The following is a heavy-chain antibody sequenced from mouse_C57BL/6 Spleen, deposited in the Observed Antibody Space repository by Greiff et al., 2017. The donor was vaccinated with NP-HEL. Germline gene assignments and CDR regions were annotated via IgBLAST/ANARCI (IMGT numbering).Heavy chain of an antibody. CDR1: GYTFTSYW. J-gene: IGHJ3*01. Sequence: VKLMESGTELVKPGASVKLSCKASGYTFTSYWMHWVKQRPGQGLEWIGNINPSNGGTNYNEKFKSKATLTVDKSSSTAYMQLSSLTSEDSAVYYCARGLPSWFAYWGQGTLVTVSA. V-gene: IGHV1-53*01. D-gene: IGHD2-4*01. CDR2: INPSNGGT. CDR3: ARGLPSWFAY.